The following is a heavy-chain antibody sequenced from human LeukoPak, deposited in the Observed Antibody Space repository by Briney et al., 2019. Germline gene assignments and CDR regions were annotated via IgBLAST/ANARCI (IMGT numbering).Heavy chain of an antibody. CDR2: INSEGSGT. J-gene: IGHJ4*02. V-gene: IGHV3-74*01. D-gene: IGHD4-23*01. Sequence: PGGSLRLSCAASGLIISNYWMHWVRQAPGKGLVWVARINSEGSGTTYADSVKGRLTISRDNAKNTLYLQMNSLRDEDTAVYYCAKGGTTVVDYWGQGTLVTVSS. CDR3: AKGGTTVVDY. CDR1: GLIISNYW.